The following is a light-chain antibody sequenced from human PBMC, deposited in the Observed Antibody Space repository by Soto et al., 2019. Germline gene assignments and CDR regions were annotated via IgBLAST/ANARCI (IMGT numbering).Light chain of an antibody. CDR1: QSVNSN. V-gene: IGKV3-15*01. Sequence: EIVMTQSPATLSVSPGEGATLSCRASQSVNSNLAWYQQKPGQAPRLLIYETSTRATGVPVRFSGSGSGTEFTLTISSLQSDDSAVYYCQQYNNWSPLTFGGGTKVEI. CDR2: ETS. J-gene: IGKJ4*01. CDR3: QQYNNWSPLT.